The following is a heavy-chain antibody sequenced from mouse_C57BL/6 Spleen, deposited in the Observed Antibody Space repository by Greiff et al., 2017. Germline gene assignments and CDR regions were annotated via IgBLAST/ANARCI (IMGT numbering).Heavy chain of an antibody. J-gene: IGHJ3*01. D-gene: IGHD2-4*01. CDR2: IYPGSGNT. CDR3: ARWDYDPPWFAY. Sequence: QVQLKESGAELVRPGASVKLSCKASGYTFTDYYINWVKQRPGQGLEWIARIYPGSGNTYYNEKFKGKATLTAEKSSSTAYMQLSSLTSEDSAVYFCARWDYDPPWFAYWGQGTLVTVSA. V-gene: IGHV1-76*01. CDR1: GYTFTDYY.